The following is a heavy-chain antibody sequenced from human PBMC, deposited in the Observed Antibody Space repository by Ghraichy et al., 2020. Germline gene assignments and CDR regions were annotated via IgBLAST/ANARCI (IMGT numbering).Heavy chain of an antibody. CDR3: ARASFGETYYGHYYGLDV. J-gene: IGHJ6*02. V-gene: IGHV3-53*04. CDR2: IYNTGTT. CDR1: GLTVFTNY. Sequence: GESLNISCAASGLTVFTNYMTWVRQAPGKGLEWVSIIYNTGTTHYADSVRGRFTISRHHSENSLYLQMNSLRPEDTAVYFCARASFGETYYGHYYGLDVWGQGTTVTGS. D-gene: IGHD1-26*01.